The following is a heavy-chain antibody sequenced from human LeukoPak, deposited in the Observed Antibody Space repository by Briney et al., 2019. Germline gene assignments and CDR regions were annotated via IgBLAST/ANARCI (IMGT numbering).Heavy chain of an antibody. V-gene: IGHV3-7*03. CDR1: GFSISSHW. CDR2: LKEDVSAR. D-gene: IGHD1-26*01. Sequence: PGGSLRLSCVASGFSISSHWMSWVRQAPGKGLEWVASLKEDVSARNLVDSVKGRFTISTDNAKNSLYLQMNSLRAEDTAIYYCVRDRGTYRPIDYWGQGTLVTVSS. CDR3: VRDRGTYRPIDY. J-gene: IGHJ4*02.